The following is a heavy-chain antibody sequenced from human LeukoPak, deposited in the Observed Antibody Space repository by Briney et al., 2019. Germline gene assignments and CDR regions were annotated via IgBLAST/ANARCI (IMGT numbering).Heavy chain of an antibody. J-gene: IGHJ4*02. V-gene: IGHV3-9*01. CDR2: INWNGRSI. D-gene: IGHD3/OR15-3a*01. Sequence: PGGSLRLSCAASGFTVSSNYMSWVRQGPGKGLEWVSGINWNGRSIDYADSVKGRFTVSRDNGKNSLYLQMNSLRPEDTAFYYCAKVIVGTFAILESWGQGTLVTVSS. CDR3: AKVIVGTFAILES. CDR1: GFTVSSNY.